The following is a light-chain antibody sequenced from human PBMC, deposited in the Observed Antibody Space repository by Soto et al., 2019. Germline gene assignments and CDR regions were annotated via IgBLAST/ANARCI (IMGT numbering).Light chain of an antibody. Sequence: DIQVTQSPSTLSGSVGDRVTITCRASQTISSWLAWYQQTPGKAPKLLIYKASTLKSGVPSRFRGSGSGTEFTLTISSLQPDDFATYYCQHYNSYSEAFGQGTKVDIK. CDR2: KAS. CDR3: QHYNSYSEA. CDR1: QTISSW. J-gene: IGKJ1*01. V-gene: IGKV1-5*03.